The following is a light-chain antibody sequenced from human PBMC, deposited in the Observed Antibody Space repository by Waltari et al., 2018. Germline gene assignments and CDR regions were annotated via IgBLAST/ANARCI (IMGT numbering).Light chain of an antibody. Sequence: QSVLTQPPSASGTPGQRVTIYCTGSYSNIGRNAANGYQQPPETAPKPLIYTDNQRPSGVPDRFSGSKSGTSASLAISGLQSEDEADYHCATWDDSLNAWVFGGGTKVTVL. CDR2: TDN. J-gene: IGLJ3*02. CDR1: YSNIGRNA. V-gene: IGLV1-44*01. CDR3: ATWDDSLNAWV.